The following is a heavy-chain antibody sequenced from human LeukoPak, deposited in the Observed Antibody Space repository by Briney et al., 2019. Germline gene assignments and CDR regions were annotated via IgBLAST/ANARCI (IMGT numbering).Heavy chain of an antibody. CDR1: GFTFSNYA. CDR2: IGGSGDVT. D-gene: IGHD5-12*01. CDR3: ARVRAPSAYDLADY. J-gene: IGHJ4*02. V-gene: IGHV3-23*01. Sequence: GGSLRLSCAASGFTFSNYAMSWVRQAPGKGLVWVSSIGGSGDVTYFAASVKGRFTISRDNSRNTLYLQMNSLRAEDTAVYYCARVRAPSAYDLADYWGQGTLVTVSS.